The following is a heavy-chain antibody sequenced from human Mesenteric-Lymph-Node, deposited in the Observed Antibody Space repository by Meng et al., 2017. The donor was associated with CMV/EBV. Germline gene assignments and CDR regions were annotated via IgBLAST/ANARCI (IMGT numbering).Heavy chain of an antibody. J-gene: IGHJ4*02. D-gene: IGHD6-19*01. CDR3: ARQIRQYSSGWYGDY. CDR1: GYSFTSPW. CDR2: IDPGDSDT. V-gene: IGHV5-51*01. Sequence: SGYSFTSPWIGWVRQMPGKGLEWMGVIDPGDSDTRYSPSFQGQVTISVDKSISTAYLQWTSLKASDTAMYYCARQIRQYSSGWYGDYWGQGTLVTVSS.